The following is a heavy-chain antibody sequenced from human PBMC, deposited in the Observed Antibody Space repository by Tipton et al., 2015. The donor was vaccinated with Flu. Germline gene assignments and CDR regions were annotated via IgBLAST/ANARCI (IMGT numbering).Heavy chain of an antibody. CDR1: GGSISSDTYY. V-gene: IGHV4-61*02. Sequence: LRLSCTVSGGSISSDTYYWNWIRQPAGKGLEWIGRIYTSGSTNYNPSLKSRVTISADTSKNQFSLKLSSVTAADTAVYYCARRDFSNYVSDPKNWFDRWGQGILVTVSS. CDR3: ARRDFSNYVSDPKNWFDR. J-gene: IGHJ5*02. D-gene: IGHD4-11*01. CDR2: IYTSGST.